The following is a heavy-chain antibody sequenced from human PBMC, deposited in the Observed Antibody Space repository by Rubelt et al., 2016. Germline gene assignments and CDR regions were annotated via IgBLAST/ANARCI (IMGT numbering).Heavy chain of an antibody. CDR3: VGWGGYEFWSGYSPFNWFDP. J-gene: IGHJ5*02. CDR1: GGSISSSSHY. CDR2: ISDSGST. Sequence: QLQLQESGPGLVKTSETLSLTCTVSGGSISSSSHYWGWIRQPPGKGLEWIGSISDSGSTYYNASLKSRVTVSVDKSKNQFSLKLSSVTAADTAVYYCVGWGGYEFWSGYSPFNWFDPWGQGTRVTVSS. V-gene: IGHV4-39*01. D-gene: IGHD3-3*01.